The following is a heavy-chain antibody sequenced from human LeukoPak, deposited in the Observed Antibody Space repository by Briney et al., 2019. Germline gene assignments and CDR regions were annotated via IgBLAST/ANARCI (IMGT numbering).Heavy chain of an antibody. Sequence: GMSLRLSCAASGFTFSRYAMHWVRQAPGKGLEWVAFIWNDGSNQNYADSVKGRFTISGDNSKKMVYVQMNSLRVDDTAVYYCARDWYYDSAGYFPYWGLGTLVTVSS. CDR3: ARDWYYDSAGYFPY. CDR1: GFTFSRYA. J-gene: IGHJ4*02. V-gene: IGHV3-33*01. D-gene: IGHD3-22*01. CDR2: IWNDGSNQ.